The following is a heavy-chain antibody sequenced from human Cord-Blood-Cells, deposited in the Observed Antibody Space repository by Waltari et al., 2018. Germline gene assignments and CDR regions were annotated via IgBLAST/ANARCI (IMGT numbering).Heavy chain of an antibody. V-gene: IGHV4-59*11. CDR3: ARAQIWSGYYLDY. Sequence: QVQLQESGPGLVKPSETLSLTCTVSGGSISSHYWSWIRQPPGKGLEWIGYIYYSGSTNYNPSLKSRVTRSVDTSKNQFSLKLSSVTAADTAVYYCARAQIWSGYYLDYWGQGTLVTVSS. D-gene: IGHD3-3*01. CDR1: GGSISSHY. CDR2: IYYSGST. J-gene: IGHJ4*02.